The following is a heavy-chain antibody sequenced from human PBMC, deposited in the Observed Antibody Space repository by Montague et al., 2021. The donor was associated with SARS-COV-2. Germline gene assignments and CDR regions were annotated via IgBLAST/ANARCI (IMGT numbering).Heavy chain of an antibody. CDR1: SGSISSYY. CDR2: IYYSGST. Sequence: SETLSLTCTVSSGSISSYYWSWIRQPPGKGLEWIGYIYYSGSTNYNPSLKSRVTISVDTSKNQFSLKLSSVTAADTAVYYCARGAGYSRSWYLAFDVWGQGTMVTVSS. CDR3: ARGAGYSRSWYLAFDV. D-gene: IGHD6-13*01. J-gene: IGHJ3*01. V-gene: IGHV4-59*01.